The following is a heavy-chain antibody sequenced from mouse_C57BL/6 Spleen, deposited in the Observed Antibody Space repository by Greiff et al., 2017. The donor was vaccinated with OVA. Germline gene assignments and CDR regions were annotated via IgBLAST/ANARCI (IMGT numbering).Heavy chain of an antibody. CDR2: IDPDTGGT. V-gene: IGHV1-15*01. J-gene: IGHJ4*01. CDR3: ARPPPMDY. Sequence: QVQLQQSGAELVRPGASVTLSCKASGYTFTDYEMHWVKQTPVHGLEWIGAIDPDTGGTAYNHQFKGKAILNADKYSITAYMELRSLTYEGAAVYYCARPPPMDYWGQGTSVTVSS. CDR1: GYTFTDYE.